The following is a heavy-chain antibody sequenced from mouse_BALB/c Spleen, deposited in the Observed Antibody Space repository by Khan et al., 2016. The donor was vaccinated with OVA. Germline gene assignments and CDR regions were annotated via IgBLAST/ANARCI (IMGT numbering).Heavy chain of an antibody. CDR1: GFTFSNYW. CDR2: IKLKSGIYAT. CDR3: TRGYDWYFDV. V-gene: IGHV6-6*02. J-gene: IGHJ1*01. Sequence: EVKLEESGGGLVQPGGSMKLSCVAAGFTFSNYWMNWVRQSPEKGLEWVAEIKLKSGIYATHYAESVKGRFTISRDDSKSSVYLQMNNLRAEDTGSDYWTRGYDWYFDVWGAGTTVTVSS. D-gene: IGHD2-2*01.